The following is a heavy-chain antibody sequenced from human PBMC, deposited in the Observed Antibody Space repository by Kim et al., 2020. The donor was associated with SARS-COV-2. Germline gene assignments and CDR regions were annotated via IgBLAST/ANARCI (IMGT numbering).Heavy chain of an antibody. Sequence: GGSLRLSCAASGFTFSSYGMHWVRQAPGKGLEWVAVISYDGSNKYYADSVKGRFTISRDNSKNTLYLQMNSLRAEDTAVYYCAKGGMDFWSGFDYWGQGT. J-gene: IGHJ4*02. CDR2: ISYDGSNK. CDR1: GFTFSSYG. CDR3: AKGGMDFWSGFDY. V-gene: IGHV3-30*18. D-gene: IGHD3-3*01.